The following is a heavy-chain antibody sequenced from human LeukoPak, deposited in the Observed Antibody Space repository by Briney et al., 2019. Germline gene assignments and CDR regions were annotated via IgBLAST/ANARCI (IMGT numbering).Heavy chain of an antibody. V-gene: IGHV3-30*03. J-gene: IGHJ3*02. D-gene: IGHD5-12*01. CDR1: GFTFSSYG. CDR3: ARGSSGYVDAFDI. Sequence: GRSLRLSCAASGFTFSSYGMHWVRQAPGKGLEWVTFISYDRSNKYYADSVKGRFTISRDNSKKTLYLQMNSLRADDTAVYYCARGSSGYVDAFDIWGQGTMVTVSA. CDR2: ISYDRSNK.